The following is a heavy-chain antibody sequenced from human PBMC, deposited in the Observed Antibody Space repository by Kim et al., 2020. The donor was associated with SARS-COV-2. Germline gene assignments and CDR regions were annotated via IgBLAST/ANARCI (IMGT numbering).Heavy chain of an antibody. D-gene: IGHD3-16*01. J-gene: IGHJ4*02. V-gene: IGHV3-64D*09. CDR2: INFDGSST. Sequence: GGSLRLSCSASGFMFNSYTLRWVRQAPGKGLEYLSAINFDGSSTNYADSIQGRFTISRDNSKNMVYLQLRSLTADDTAVYYCARGAVGYFDYWGQGTLVTVSS. CDR3: ARGAVGYFDY. CDR1: GFMFNSYT.